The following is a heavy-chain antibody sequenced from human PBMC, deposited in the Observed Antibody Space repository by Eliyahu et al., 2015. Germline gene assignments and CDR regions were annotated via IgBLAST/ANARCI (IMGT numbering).Heavy chain of an antibody. J-gene: IGHJ6*02. CDR1: GFTFTNYA. V-gene: IGHV3-23*04. CDR2: ISNTGGTT. CDR3: AKGGDGYNFDYYGMDV. Sequence: EVQLVESGGGSIQPGGSLRLSCAAXGFTFTNYAMGWXRRAPGKGLGWVXGISNTGGTTYYADSMEGPFTISRDNSKNTLYLQMRSLRAEDTAVYYCAKGGDGYNFDYYGMDVWGQGTTVTVSS. D-gene: IGHD5-24*01.